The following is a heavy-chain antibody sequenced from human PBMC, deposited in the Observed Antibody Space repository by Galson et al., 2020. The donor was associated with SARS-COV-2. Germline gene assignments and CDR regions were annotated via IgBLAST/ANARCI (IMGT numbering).Heavy chain of an antibody. D-gene: IGHD3-10*01. CDR1: GFPFSRYW. J-gene: IGHJ2*01. V-gene: IGHV3-7*01. Sequence: GGSLRLSCAASGFPFSRYWMTWVRQAPGKGLEWVANIKQDGSERYYVDSVKDRFTISRDNPKNSLSLQMNSLRAEDTAVYYCARVSYYYGSGYKYCWVFGLWGRGTLVTVSS. CDR3: ARVSYYYGSGYKYCWVFGL. CDR2: IKQDGSER.